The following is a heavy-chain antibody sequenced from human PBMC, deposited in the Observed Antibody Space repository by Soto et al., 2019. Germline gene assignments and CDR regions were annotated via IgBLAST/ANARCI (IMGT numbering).Heavy chain of an antibody. CDR3: TTEIGGGDCCPFDY. V-gene: IGHV3-15*01. CDR2: IKSKTDGGTT. CDR1: GFTFSNAW. Sequence: GGSLRLSCAASGFTFSNAWMSWVRQAPGKGLEWVGRIKSKTDGGTTDYAAPVKGRFTISRDDSKNTLYLQMNSLKTEDTAVYDCTTEIGGGDCCPFDYWGQGTLVTVSS. D-gene: IGHD2-21*02. J-gene: IGHJ4*02.